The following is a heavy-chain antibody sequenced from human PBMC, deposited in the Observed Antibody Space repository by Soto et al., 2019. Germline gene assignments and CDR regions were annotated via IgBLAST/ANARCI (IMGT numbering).Heavy chain of an antibody. Sequence: GGSLRLSCAASGFTFSSYAMHWVRQAPGKGLEWVAVISYDGSNKYYADSVKGRFTISRDNSKNTLYLQMNSLRAEDTAVYYCAREGYYDFWSGYYPTGDYYYYYGMDVWGQGTTVTVSS. CDR1: GFTFSSYA. CDR3: AREGYYDFWSGYYPTGDYYYYYGMDV. V-gene: IGHV3-30-3*01. D-gene: IGHD3-3*01. CDR2: ISYDGSNK. J-gene: IGHJ6*02.